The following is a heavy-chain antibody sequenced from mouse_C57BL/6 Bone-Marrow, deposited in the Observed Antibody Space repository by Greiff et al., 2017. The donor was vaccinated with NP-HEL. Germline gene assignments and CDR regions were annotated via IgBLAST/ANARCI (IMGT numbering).Heavy chain of an antibody. Sequence: EVHLVESGGGLVKPGGSLKLSCAASGFTFSDYGMHWVRQAPEKGLEWVAYISSGSSTIYYADTVKGRFTISRDNAKNTLFLQMTSLRSEDTAMYYCARSPTPAWFAYWGQGTLVTVSA. V-gene: IGHV5-17*01. CDR1: GFTFSDYG. J-gene: IGHJ3*01. CDR2: ISSGSSTI. CDR3: ARSPTPAWFAY.